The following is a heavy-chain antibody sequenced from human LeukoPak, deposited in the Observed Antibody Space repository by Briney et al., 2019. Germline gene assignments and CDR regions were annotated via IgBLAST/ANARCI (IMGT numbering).Heavy chain of an antibody. CDR2: ISISSSTI. CDR1: GFTFSSYA. Sequence: GGSLRLSCAASGFTFSSYAMNWVRQAPGKGLEWVSYISISSSTIYYADSVKGRFTTSRDNAKNSLYLQMNSLRAEDTAVYYCAREKSSDYYYMDAWGKGTTVTVSS. D-gene: IGHD3-16*02. J-gene: IGHJ6*03. CDR3: AREKSSDYYYMDA. V-gene: IGHV3-48*01.